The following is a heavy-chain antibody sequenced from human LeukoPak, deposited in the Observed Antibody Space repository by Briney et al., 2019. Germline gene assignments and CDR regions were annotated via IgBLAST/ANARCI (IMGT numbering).Heavy chain of an antibody. D-gene: IGHD4-17*01. V-gene: IGHV3-23*01. Sequence: PGGSLRLSCAASGLTFATSAMTWVRQAPGKGLEWVSAISGRTTTTYYTGSLKGRFIISRDNSRNTLYLQMNSLRADDTAVYYCARTFGDYAHLDYWGQGTLVTVSS. J-gene: IGHJ4*02. CDR1: GLTFATSA. CDR3: ARTFGDYAHLDY. CDR2: ISGRTTTT.